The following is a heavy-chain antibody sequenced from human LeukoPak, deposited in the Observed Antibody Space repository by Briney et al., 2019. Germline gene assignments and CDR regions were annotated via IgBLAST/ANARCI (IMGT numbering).Heavy chain of an antibody. V-gene: IGHV1-8*01. CDR2: MNPNSGNT. D-gene: IGHD6-6*01. CDR3: ARGDEYLSWDWFDP. J-gene: IGHJ5*02. Sequence: ASVKDSCKASGYTFTSYDINWVRQATGQGLEWMGWMNPNSGNTGYAQKFQGRVTMTRNTSISTAYMELSSLRSEDTAVYYCARGDEYLSWDWFDPWGQGTLVTVSS. CDR1: GYTFTSYD.